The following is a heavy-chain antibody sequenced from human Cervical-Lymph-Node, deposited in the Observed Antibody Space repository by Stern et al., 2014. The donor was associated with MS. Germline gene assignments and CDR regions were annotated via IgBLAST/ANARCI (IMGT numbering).Heavy chain of an antibody. CDR1: GFTFTSYT. Sequence: MQLVQSGGGLVKPGGSLRLSCAASGFTFTSYTMHWVRQSPGKGLEWVSSISISSGYIYYADSVKGRFTISRDNAKNSLYLQMSSLRAEDTAVYYCAREGSSTDYGLDVWGQGTTVTVSS. CDR3: AREGSSTDYGLDV. D-gene: IGHD4-11*01. J-gene: IGHJ6*02. V-gene: IGHV3-21*01. CDR2: ISISSGYI.